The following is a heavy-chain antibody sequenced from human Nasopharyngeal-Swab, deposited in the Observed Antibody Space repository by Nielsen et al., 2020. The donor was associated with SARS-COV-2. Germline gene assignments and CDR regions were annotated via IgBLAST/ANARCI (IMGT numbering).Heavy chain of an antibody. CDR2: IWYDGSNK. D-gene: IGHD2-15*01. J-gene: IGHJ6*02. Sequence: GESLKISCAASGFTFSSYGMHWVRQAPGKGLEWVAVIWYDGSNKYYADSVKGRFAISRDNSKNTLYLQMNSLRAEDTAVYYCARDQGISGGNPLDYYYGMDVWGQGTTVTVSS. V-gene: IGHV3-33*01. CDR3: ARDQGISGGNPLDYYYGMDV. CDR1: GFTFSSYG.